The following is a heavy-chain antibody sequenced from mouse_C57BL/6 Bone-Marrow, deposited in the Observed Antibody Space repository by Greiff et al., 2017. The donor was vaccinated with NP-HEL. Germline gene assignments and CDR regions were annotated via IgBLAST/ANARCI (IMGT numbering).Heavy chain of an antibody. V-gene: IGHV1-64*01. CDR3: AVLVGGAHDY. CDR1: GYTFTSYW. Sequence: QVQLQQPGAELVKPGASVKLSCKASGYTFTSYWMHWVKQRPGQGLEWIGMIHPNSGSTKYNEKFKSKATLTVDKSSSTAYMQLSSLTSEDSAVYYCAVLVGGAHDYWGQGTTLTVSS. CDR2: IHPNSGST. J-gene: IGHJ2*01.